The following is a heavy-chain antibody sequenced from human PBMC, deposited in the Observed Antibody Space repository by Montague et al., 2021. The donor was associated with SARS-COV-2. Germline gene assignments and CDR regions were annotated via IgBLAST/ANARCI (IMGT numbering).Heavy chain of an antibody. CDR3: ARHESTGWAYYFDY. J-gene: IGHJ4*02. Sequence: SETLSLTCTVSGGSISPYYWSWIRQSPGKGLEWIGYVHYTGSIIYNHSLASRVIISVDRSKNQFSLRLKSMTATDTAVYYCARHESTGWAYYFDYWGQGTLVTVSS. V-gene: IGHV4-59*08. CDR1: GGSISPYY. D-gene: IGHD2-8*02. CDR2: VHYTGSI.